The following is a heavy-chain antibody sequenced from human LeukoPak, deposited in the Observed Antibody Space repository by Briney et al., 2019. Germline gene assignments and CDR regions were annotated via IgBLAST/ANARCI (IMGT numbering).Heavy chain of an antibody. CDR3: ARVGDSSGYYLYYFDY. J-gene: IGHJ4*02. Sequence: SETLSLTCAVYGGSFSGYYWSWVRQPPGKGLEWIGEINHSGSTNYNPSLKSRVTISVDTSKNQFSLKLSSVTAADTAVYYCARVGDSSGYYLYYFDYWGQGTLVTVSS. CDR2: INHSGST. D-gene: IGHD3-22*01. V-gene: IGHV4-34*01. CDR1: GGSFSGYY.